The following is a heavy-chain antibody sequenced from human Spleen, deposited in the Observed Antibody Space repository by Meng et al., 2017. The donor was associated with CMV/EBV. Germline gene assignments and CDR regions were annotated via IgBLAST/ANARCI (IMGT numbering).Heavy chain of an antibody. CDR3: AKDTGSYSFWYLDL. Sequence: GGSLRLSCAASGFAFDDYVMHWVRQAPGKGLEWVSGISWNSDRMGYADSVKGRFTIFRDNAKDALYLQMDSLRADDTALYFCAKDTGSYSFWYLDLWGRGSLVTVSS. V-gene: IGHV3-9*01. CDR2: ISWNSDRM. CDR1: GFAFDDYV. J-gene: IGHJ2*01. D-gene: IGHD1-26*01.